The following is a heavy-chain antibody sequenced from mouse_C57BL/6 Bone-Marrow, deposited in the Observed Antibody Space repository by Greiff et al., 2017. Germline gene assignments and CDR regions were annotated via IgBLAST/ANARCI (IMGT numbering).Heavy chain of an antibody. CDR3: ARSIYYYGSSFFDY. CDR1: GYTFTNYW. V-gene: IGHV1-63*01. J-gene: IGHJ2*01. D-gene: IGHD1-1*01. CDR2: IYPGGGYT. Sequence: QVQLKQSGAELVRPGTSVKMSCKASGYTFTNYWIGWAKQRPGHGLEWIGDIYPGGGYTNYNEKFKGKATLTADKSSSTAYMQFSSLTSEDSAIYYGARSIYYYGSSFFDYWGQGTTLTVSS.